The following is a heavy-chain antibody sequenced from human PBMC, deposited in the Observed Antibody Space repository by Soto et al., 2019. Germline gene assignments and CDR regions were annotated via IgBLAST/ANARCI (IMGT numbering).Heavy chain of an antibody. CDR1: GGSFSGSY. J-gene: IGHJ6*02. CDR3: ARSTGSGSYYSYYYGMDV. V-gene: IGHV4-34*01. Sequence: SETLSLTCAVYGGSFSGSYWSWIRQPPGKGLEWIGEINHSGSTNYNPSLKSRVTISVDTSKNQFSLKLSSVTAADTAVYYCARSTGSGSYYSYYYGMDVWGQGTTVTVSS. D-gene: IGHD3-10*01. CDR2: INHSGST.